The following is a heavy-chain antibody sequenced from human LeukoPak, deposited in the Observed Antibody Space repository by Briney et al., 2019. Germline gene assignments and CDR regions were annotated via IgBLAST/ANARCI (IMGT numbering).Heavy chain of an antibody. V-gene: IGHV4-4*07. CDR3: ARGVYIAAAQYAY. CDR2: IYVSGTT. D-gene: IGHD6-13*01. CDR1: GGSISSSY. Sequence: SETLSLTCTVSGGSISSSYWSWIRQPAGKGLEWIGRIYVSGTTNYNPSLKSRVTISVDTSKNQFSLKLSSVTAADTAVYYCARGVYIAAAQYAYWGQGTLVTVSS. J-gene: IGHJ4*02.